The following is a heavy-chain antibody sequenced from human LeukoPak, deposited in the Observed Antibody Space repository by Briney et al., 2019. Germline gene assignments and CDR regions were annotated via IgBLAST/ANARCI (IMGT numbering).Heavy chain of an antibody. CDR3: ASQHS. CDR2: IWYDGSNK. Sequence: GGSLRLSCVASGFIFSSYGMHWVRQAPGKGLEWVAVIWYDGSNKYYADSVKGRFTISRDNSKNTLYLQMNSLRAEDTAVYFCASQHSWGQGTLVTVSS. J-gene: IGHJ4*02. CDR1: GFIFSSYG. V-gene: IGHV3-33*01.